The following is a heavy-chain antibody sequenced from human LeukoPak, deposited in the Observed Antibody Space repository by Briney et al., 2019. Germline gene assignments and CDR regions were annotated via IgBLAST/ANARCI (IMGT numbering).Heavy chain of an antibody. D-gene: IGHD3-9*01. V-gene: IGHV4-34*01. CDR2: INHSGST. CDR1: GGSFSGYY. CDR3: ANVLSPILTGYYPSDY. J-gene: IGHJ4*02. Sequence: SETLSLTCAVYGGSFSGYYWSWIRQPPGKGLEWIGEINHSGSTNYNPSLKSRVTISVDTSKNQFSLKLSSVTAADTAVYYCANVLSPILTGYYPSDYWGQGTLVTVSS.